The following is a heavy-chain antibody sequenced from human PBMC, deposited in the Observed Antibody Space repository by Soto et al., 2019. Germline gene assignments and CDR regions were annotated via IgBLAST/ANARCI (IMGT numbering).Heavy chain of an antibody. Sequence: ASVKVSCKASGYTFTSYGISWVRQAPGQGLEWMGWIGAYNGNTNYAQKLQGRVTMTTDTSTSTAYMELRSLRSDDTAVYYCARDWPNYYDSSGYSPFDYWGQGTLVTVSS. CDR2: IGAYNGNT. CDR1: GYTFTSYG. V-gene: IGHV1-18*01. CDR3: ARDWPNYYDSSGYSPFDY. D-gene: IGHD3-22*01. J-gene: IGHJ4*02.